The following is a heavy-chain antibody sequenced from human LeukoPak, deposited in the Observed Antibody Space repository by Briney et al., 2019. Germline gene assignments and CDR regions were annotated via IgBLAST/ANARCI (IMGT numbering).Heavy chain of an antibody. J-gene: IGHJ4*02. Sequence: SETLSLTCTVSGGSISSYYWTWIRQPPGKGLEWIGYIFSSGYTRYNPSLESRVTISVDTSKNQFSLKLSSVTAADTAVYYCARRSGGGYYFDYWGQGTLVTVSS. CDR2: IFSSGYT. CDR1: GGSISSYY. V-gene: IGHV4-59*08. CDR3: ARRSGGGYYFDY. D-gene: IGHD3-10*01.